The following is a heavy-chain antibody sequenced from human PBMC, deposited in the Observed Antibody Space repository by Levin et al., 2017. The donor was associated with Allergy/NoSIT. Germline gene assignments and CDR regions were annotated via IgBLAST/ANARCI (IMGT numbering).Heavy chain of an antibody. V-gene: IGHV3-23*01. Sequence: GGSLRLSCAASGFTFSNYAMNWVRQAPGKGLEWVSAISETDDNTYYADSVRGRFTISRDNSKNTLYLQMNSLRAEDTAVYYCAKVRGTGVWYFDYWGQGNLVTVSS. J-gene: IGHJ4*02. D-gene: IGHD1-14*01. CDR1: GFTFSNYA. CDR2: ISETDDNT. CDR3: AKVRGTGVWYFDY.